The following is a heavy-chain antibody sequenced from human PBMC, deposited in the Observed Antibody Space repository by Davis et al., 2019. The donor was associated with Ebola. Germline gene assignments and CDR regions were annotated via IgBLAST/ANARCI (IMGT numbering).Heavy chain of an antibody. D-gene: IGHD2-15*01. CDR1: GFTFSSYG. CDR3: ARAGGTYCSGGSCPWDY. CDR2: INSDGSST. Sequence: GESLKISCAASGFTFSSYGMHWVRQAPGKGLVWVSRINSDGSSTSYADSVKGRFTISRDNAKNTLYLQMNSLRAEDTAVYYCARAGGTYCSGGSCPWDYWGQGTLVTVSS. V-gene: IGHV3-74*01. J-gene: IGHJ4*02.